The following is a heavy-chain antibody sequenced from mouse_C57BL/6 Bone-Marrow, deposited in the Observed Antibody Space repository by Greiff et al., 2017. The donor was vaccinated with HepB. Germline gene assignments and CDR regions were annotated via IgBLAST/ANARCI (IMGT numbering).Heavy chain of an antibody. D-gene: IGHD1-1*01. CDR3: ARGGVVALDY. V-gene: IGHV1-15*01. CDR2: IDPETGGT. Sequence: QVQLQQSGAELVRPGASVTLSCKASGYTFTDYEMHWVKQTPVHGLEWIGAIDPETGGTAYNQKFKGKAILTADKSSSTAYMQLSSLTSEDSAVYYCARGGVVALDYWGQGTTLTVSS. J-gene: IGHJ2*01. CDR1: GYTFTDYE.